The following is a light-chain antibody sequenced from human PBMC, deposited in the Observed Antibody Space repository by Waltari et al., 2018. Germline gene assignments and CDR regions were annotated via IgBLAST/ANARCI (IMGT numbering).Light chain of an antibody. J-gene: IGLJ3*02. V-gene: IGLV2-23*02. CDR2: EVT. CDR1: SADIGRYNL. CDR3: SSFESSRTWV. Sequence: QSALTPPASVSGSPGQSITISCSGTSADIGRYNLVAWYQQLPGNAPKLVIYEVTERPSELSNRFSGSKSGNTASLTISGLQAEDEADYYCSSFESSRTWVFGGGTKLTVL.